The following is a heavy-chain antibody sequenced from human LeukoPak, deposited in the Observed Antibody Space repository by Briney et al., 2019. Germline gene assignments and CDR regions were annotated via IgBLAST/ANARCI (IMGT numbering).Heavy chain of an antibody. CDR2: ISDSGGRT. D-gene: IGHD2-2*01. CDR1: GFTFSSYA. Sequence: GGSLRLSCAASGFTFSSYAMSWVRQAPGKGLEWVSSISDSGGRTYYADSVKGRFTISRDNSKNTLYLQMNSLRVEDTAVYYCAKDCSSTSWPDYYFDYWGQGTLVTVSS. CDR3: AKDCSSTSWPDYYFDY. J-gene: IGHJ4*02. V-gene: IGHV3-23*01.